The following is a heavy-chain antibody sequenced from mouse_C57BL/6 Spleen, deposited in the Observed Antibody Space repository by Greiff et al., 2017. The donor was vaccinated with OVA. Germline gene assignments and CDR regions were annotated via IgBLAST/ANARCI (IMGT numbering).Heavy chain of an antibody. J-gene: IGHJ4*01. Sequence: QVQLQPPGAELVKPGASVKLSCKASGYTFTRYWMHWVQQRPGQGLEWIGMIHPNSGSTNYNEKFKSKATLTVDKSSSTAYMQLSSLTSEDSAVYYCARGYYGSMDAMDYWGQGTSVTVSS. CDR3: ARGYYGSMDAMDY. CDR2: IHPNSGST. CDR1: GYTFTRYW. V-gene: IGHV1-64*01. D-gene: IGHD1-1*01.